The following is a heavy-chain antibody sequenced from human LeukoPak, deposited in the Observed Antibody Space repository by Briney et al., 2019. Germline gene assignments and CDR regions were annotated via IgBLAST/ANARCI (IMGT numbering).Heavy chain of an antibody. Sequence: GGSLRLSCAASGFTFSSYAMHWVRQAPGKGLEWVSDISSGGSSINYADSVKGRFTISRDNAKNSLYLQMNNLRAEDTAAYFCARGSGRISIFGVPYWGQGTLVTVSS. CDR1: GFTFSSYA. CDR3: ARGSGRISIFGVPY. J-gene: IGHJ4*02. CDR2: ISSGGSSI. D-gene: IGHD3-3*01. V-gene: IGHV3-48*01.